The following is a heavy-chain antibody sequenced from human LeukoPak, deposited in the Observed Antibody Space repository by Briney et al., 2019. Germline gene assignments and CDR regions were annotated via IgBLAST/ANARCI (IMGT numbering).Heavy chain of an antibody. D-gene: IGHD2-2*01. CDR2: ISGSGGST. CDR1: GFTFSSYA. Sequence: PGRSLRLSCAASGFTFSSYAMSWVRQAPGKGLEWVSAISGSGGSTYYADSVKGRFTISRDNSKNTLYLQMNSLRAEDTAVYYCAKSTSRLYYYYGMDVWGQGTTVTVSS. V-gene: IGHV3-23*01. J-gene: IGHJ6*02. CDR3: AKSTSRLYYYYGMDV.